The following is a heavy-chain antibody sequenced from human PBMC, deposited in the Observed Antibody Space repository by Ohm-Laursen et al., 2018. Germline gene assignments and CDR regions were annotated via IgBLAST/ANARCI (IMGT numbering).Heavy chain of an antibody. D-gene: IGHD3-10*01. J-gene: IGHJ6*02. Sequence: TLSLTCTVSGGSISSSSYYWGWIRQHPGKGLEWIGYIYYSGSTYYNPSLKSRVTISVDTSKNQFSLKLSSVTAADTAVNYCARARGTMVRGAPGDGMDVWGQGTTVTVSS. CDR2: IYYSGST. CDR1: GGSISSSSYY. CDR3: ARARGTMVRGAPGDGMDV. V-gene: IGHV4-31*03.